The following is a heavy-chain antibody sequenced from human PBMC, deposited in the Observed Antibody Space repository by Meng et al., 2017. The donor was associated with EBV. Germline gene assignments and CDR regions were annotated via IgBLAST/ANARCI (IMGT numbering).Heavy chain of an antibody. V-gene: IGHV4-39*01. CDR3: ARPFPSWQSPRLDPFGA. Sequence: QLPLQASGPGQVQPSXTLSLTRPXLGDSIKSFYYWGWIRQPPGRGLEWIGSVHYTGSTYYSPSLKSRVTVSVDTSKKQFSLRLTSVTAADTAVYYCARPFPSWQSPRLDPFGAWGQGTLVTVSS. CDR1: GDSIKSFYY. D-gene: IGHD6-19*01. CDR2: VHYTGST. J-gene: IGHJ5*02.